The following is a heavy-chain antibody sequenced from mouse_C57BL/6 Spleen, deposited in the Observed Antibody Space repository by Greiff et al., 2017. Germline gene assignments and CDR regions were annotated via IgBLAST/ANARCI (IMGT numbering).Heavy chain of an antibody. CDR3: ARCEDYPGFAY. Sequence: QVQLQQPGTELVKPGASVKLSCKASGYTFTSYWMHWVKQRPGQGLEWIGRIHPSNGGTKYNEKFKSKATLTVDKSSSTAYMQLSSLTSEDSAVYYCARCEDYPGFAYWGQGTLVTVSA. CDR1: GYTFTSYW. J-gene: IGHJ3*01. CDR2: IHPSNGGT. D-gene: IGHD2-4*01. V-gene: IGHV1-53*01.